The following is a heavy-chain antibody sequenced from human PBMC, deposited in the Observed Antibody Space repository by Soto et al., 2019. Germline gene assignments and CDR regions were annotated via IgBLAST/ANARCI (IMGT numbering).Heavy chain of an antibody. J-gene: IGHJ5*02. CDR2: IYYSGST. V-gene: IGHV4-59*01. CDR1: GGSISSYY. D-gene: IGHD6-6*01. CDR3: AREGSSLANWFDP. Sequence: PSETLSLPCTVSGGSISSYYWSWIRQPPGKGLEWIGYIYYSGSTNYNPSLKSRVTISVDTSKNQFSLKLSSVTAADTAVYYCAREGSSLANWFDPWGQGTLVTVSS.